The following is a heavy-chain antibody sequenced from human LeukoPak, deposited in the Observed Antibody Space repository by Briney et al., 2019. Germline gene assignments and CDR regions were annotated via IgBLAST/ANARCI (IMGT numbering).Heavy chain of an antibody. V-gene: IGHV3-30*18. CDR3: TKEGCGGDCFDY. Sequence: GSLRLSCAASGFTFSGFGVVWVRQAPGKGLEWVAFVSYDGTNKYYADSVKGRFTISRDNSNNTLYLQMNSLTTEDTAVYYCTKEGCGGDCFDYWGLGTLVTVSS. J-gene: IGHJ4*02. CDR1: GFTFSGFG. CDR2: VSYDGTNK. D-gene: IGHD2-21*01.